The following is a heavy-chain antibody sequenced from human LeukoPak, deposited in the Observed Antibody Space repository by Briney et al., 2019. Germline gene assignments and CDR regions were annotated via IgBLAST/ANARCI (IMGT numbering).Heavy chain of an antibody. CDR2: ISGDGTRT. CDR1: GFSFSSYA. Sequence: PGGSLRLSCAASGFSFSSYAMTWARQAPVKGLEWVSAISGDGTRTYYADSVKGRFTISRDNSKNTLYLQMNSLRAEDTAVYYCASRNYYDSSGYYYYYFDYWGQGILVTVSS. D-gene: IGHD3-22*01. J-gene: IGHJ4*02. CDR3: ASRNYYDSSGYYYYYFDY. V-gene: IGHV3-23*01.